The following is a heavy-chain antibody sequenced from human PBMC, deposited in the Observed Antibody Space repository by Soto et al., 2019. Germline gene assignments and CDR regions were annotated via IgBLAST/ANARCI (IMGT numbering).Heavy chain of an antibody. CDR2: IYYSGST. V-gene: IGHV4-39*01. CDR3: ARLVSWSRFLEWPSIYYYYGMDV. Sequence: SETLSITCTVSGGSISSSSYYWGWIRQPPGKGLEWIGSIYYSGSTYYNPSLKSRVTISVDTSKNQFSLKLSSVTAADTAVYYCARLVSWSRFLEWPSIYYYYGMDVWGQGTTVT. D-gene: IGHD3-3*01. CDR1: GGSISSSSYY. J-gene: IGHJ6*02.